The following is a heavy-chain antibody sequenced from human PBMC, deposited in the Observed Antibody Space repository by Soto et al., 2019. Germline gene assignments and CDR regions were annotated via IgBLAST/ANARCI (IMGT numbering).Heavy chain of an antibody. J-gene: IGHJ6*03. CDR3: ARGMYSIYDYFRDYYYYMDV. V-gene: IGHV4-34*01. CDR2: INNSGTN. D-gene: IGHD5-12*01. Sequence: PSETLSLTCAVYGGSFSGYYWSWIRQPQEKRKEQNEEINNSGTNNYNQSHKNGDTISVETPKNQFSMKLSTVTAADQAMNNRARGMYSIYDYFRDYYYYMDVWGKGTTVTVSS. CDR1: GGSFSGYY.